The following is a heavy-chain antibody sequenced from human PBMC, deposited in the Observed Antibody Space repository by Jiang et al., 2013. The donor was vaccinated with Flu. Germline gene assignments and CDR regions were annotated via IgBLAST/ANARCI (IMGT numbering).Heavy chain of an antibody. D-gene: IGHD1-26*01. CDR1: GGSISSSSYY. V-gene: IGHV4-39*01. CDR2: IYYSGST. CDR3: ARHRELAIDY. J-gene: IGHJ4*02. Sequence: GSGLVKPSETLSLTCTVSGGSISSSSYYWGWIRQPPGKGLEWIGSIYYSGSTYYNPSLKSRVTISVDTSKNQFSLKLSSVTAADTAVYYCARHRELAIDYWGQGTLVTVSS.